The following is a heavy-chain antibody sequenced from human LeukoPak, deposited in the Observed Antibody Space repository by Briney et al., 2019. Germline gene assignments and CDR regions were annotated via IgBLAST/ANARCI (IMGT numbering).Heavy chain of an antibody. J-gene: IGHJ6*03. CDR3: ARDRSSGPPKHYYYYYMDV. D-gene: IGHD6-19*01. V-gene: IGHV3-21*01. Sequence: GGSLRLSCAASGFTFSSYSMNWVSQAPGKGREWVSSISSSSSYIYYADSVKGRFTISRDNSKNTLYLQMNSLRAEDTAVYYCARDRSSGPPKHYYYYYMDVWGKGTTVTVSS. CDR2: ISSSSSYI. CDR1: GFTFSSYS.